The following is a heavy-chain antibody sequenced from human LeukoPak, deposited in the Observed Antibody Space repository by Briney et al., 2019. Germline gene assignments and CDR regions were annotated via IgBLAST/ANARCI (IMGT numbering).Heavy chain of an antibody. CDR3: ARVKGASDNYGDDY. D-gene: IGHD4-17*01. Sequence: ASVKVSCKASGGTFSSYGISWVRQAPGQGLEWMGTILPIFNSTNYAQKFQDRDTVTADESTGTVYMEVNSLRSDDTAVYYCARVKGASDNYGDDYWGQGTLVTVSS. J-gene: IGHJ4*02. V-gene: IGHV1-69*15. CDR2: ILPIFNST. CDR1: GGTFSSYG.